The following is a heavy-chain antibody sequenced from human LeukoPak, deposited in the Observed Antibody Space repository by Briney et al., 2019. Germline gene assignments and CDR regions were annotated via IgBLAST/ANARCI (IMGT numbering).Heavy chain of an antibody. V-gene: IGHV3-30-3*01. CDR3: AREGQTGYYFYAMDV. J-gene: IGHJ6*02. CDR2: ISYDGSNK. CDR1: GFTFSSYA. Sequence: PGGSLRLSCAASGFTFSSYAMHWVRQAPGKGLEWVAVISYDGSNKYYADSVKGRFTISRDNSKNTLYLQMNSLRAEDTAVYYCAREGQTGYYFYAMDVWGQGTTVTVSS. D-gene: IGHD3-10*01.